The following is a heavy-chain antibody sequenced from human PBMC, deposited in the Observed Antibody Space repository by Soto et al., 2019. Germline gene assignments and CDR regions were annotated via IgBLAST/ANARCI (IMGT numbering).Heavy chain of an antibody. CDR3: GMVRGVRGWFDP. CDR1: GFSLSTSGVG. V-gene: IGHV2-5*02. D-gene: IGHD3-10*01. J-gene: IGHJ5*02. CDR2: IYWDDDK. Sequence: QITLKESGPTLVKPTQTLTLTCTFSGFSLSTSGVGVGWIRQPPGKALEWLALIYWDDDKRYSPSLKSRLTITKDTSKNQVVLTMTNMDPVDTAKYSCGMVRGVRGWFDPWGQGTLVTVSS.